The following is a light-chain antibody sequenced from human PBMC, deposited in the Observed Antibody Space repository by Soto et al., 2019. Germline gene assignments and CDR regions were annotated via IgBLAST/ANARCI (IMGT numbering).Light chain of an antibody. J-gene: IGKJ1*01. V-gene: IGKV3-20*01. CDR2: GAS. CDR3: QQYMRSVT. CDR1: QSVDTTF. Sequence: EIVLTQSPGSLSLSPGQRATLSCRASQSVDTTFFAWYQKTPRQAPSLLIYGASKRATVIPDRFGGSAAGTYFTIIISILEPEDFEVYYCQQYMRSVTFGQGTKVEIK.